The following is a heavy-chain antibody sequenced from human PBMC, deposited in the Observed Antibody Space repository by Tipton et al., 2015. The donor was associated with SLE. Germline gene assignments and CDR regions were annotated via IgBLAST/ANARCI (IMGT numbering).Heavy chain of an antibody. CDR2: IYYGGST. Sequence: TLSLTCTVSDDSISSSSYFWGWIRQPPGKGLEWIGTIYYGGSTYYNPSLKSRVTMSVYTSKNQFSLKLNSVTAADTAVYYCARIDSSANCYYSDYWGLGTLVTVSS. CDR3: ARIDSSANCYYSDY. V-gene: IGHV4-39*01. J-gene: IGHJ4*02. D-gene: IGHD3-22*01. CDR1: DDSISSSSYF.